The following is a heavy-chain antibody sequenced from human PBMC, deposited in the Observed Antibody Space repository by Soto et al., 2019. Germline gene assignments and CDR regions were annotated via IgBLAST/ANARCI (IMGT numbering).Heavy chain of an antibody. CDR1: GYTFTDYA. V-gene: IGHV1-3*01. CDR3: ARIWIAYCDY. CDR2: IYADNGDT. Sequence: QVQLVQSGAEVKKPGASVKVSCTTSGYTFTDYAMHWVRQAPGQRLEWMGWIYADNGDTKYSQKFQGRLTITRDASASTTYMELSNLTSEDTAVYYCARIWIAYCDYWGQGTLVTVSS. J-gene: IGHJ4*02. D-gene: IGHD3-3*01.